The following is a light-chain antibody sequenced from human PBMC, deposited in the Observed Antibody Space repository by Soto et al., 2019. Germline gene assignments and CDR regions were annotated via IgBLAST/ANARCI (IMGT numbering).Light chain of an antibody. Sequence: DLQLTQSPSFLSASVGDRVTITCRASQDISDYLAWYQQRPGKAPKLLIYAASTLQSGVPSRFSGSGSGTEFTLTISSLQPEDFATYSCQHYETLPLTFGGGTKVEIK. CDR2: AAS. V-gene: IGKV1-9*01. J-gene: IGKJ4*01. CDR1: QDISDY. CDR3: QHYETLPLT.